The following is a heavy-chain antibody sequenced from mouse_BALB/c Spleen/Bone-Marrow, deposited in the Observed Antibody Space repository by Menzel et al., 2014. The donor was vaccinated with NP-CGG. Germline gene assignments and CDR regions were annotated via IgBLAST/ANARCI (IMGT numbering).Heavy chain of an antibody. CDR2: IDPANGST. CDR3: ASYYYGSSLFAY. V-gene: IGHV14-3*02. D-gene: IGHD1-1*01. J-gene: IGHJ3*01. CDR1: GFNIKDTY. Sequence: EVQVVESGAELVKPGASVKLSCTASGFNIKDTYMHWVKQRPEQGLEWIGRIDPANGSTKYDPKFQGKATITADTSSNTAYLQLSSLTSEDTAVYYCASYYYGSSLFAYWGQGTLVTVSA.